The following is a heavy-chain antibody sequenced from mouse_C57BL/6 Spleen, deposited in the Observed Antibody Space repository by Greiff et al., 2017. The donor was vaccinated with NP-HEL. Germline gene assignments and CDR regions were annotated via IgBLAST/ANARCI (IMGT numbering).Heavy chain of an antibody. Sequence: QVQLQQSGAELVRPGASVKLSCKASGYTFTDYYINWVKQRPGQGLEWIARIYPGSGNTYYNEKFKGKATLTAEKSSSTAYMQLSSLTSEDSAVYFCARSNYYGVATGFDYWGQGTTLTVSS. J-gene: IGHJ2*01. CDR3: ARSNYYGVATGFDY. V-gene: IGHV1-76*01. CDR1: GYTFTDYY. CDR2: IYPGSGNT. D-gene: IGHD1-1*01.